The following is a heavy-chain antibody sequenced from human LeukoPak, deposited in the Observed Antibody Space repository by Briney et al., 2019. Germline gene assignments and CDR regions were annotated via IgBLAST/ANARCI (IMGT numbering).Heavy chain of an antibody. Sequence: SETLSLTCTVSGGSISSGSYYWSWIRQPAGKGLEWIGRIYTSGSTNYNPSLKSRVTISVDTSKNQFSLKLSSVTAADTAVYYCARDYPYWYFDLWGRGTLVTVSS. CDR3: ARDYPYWYFDL. J-gene: IGHJ2*01. CDR1: GGSISSGSYY. D-gene: IGHD3-16*02. V-gene: IGHV4-61*02. CDR2: IYTSGST.